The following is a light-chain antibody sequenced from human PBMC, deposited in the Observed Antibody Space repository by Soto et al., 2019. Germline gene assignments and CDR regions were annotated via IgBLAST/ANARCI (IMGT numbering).Light chain of an antibody. CDR3: QQYGSSPIT. J-gene: IGKJ1*01. Sequence: EIVLIQSPATLSLSPGERATLSCRASQSVSSNYLVWYQQKPGQAPRLLIYAASSRATGIPDRFSGSGSGTDFTLTISRLEPEDFAVYYCQQYGSSPITFGQGTKVDI. CDR2: AAS. V-gene: IGKV3-20*01. CDR1: QSVSSNY.